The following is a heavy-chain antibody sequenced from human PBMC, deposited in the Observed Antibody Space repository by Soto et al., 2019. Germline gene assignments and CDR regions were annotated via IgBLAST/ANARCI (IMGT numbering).Heavy chain of an antibody. J-gene: IGHJ4*02. Sequence: EVQLLESGGGLVQPGGSLRLSCAASGFTFSSYAMRWFRQAPGKGLEVGSAISGSGGSTYYADSVKGRFTISRDNSKNTMYLQMNSLRAEDTAVYYCAKDLEITMIVVVRPFAYWCQGTLVTVSS. CDR3: AKDLEITMIVVVRPFAY. V-gene: IGHV3-23*01. CDR1: GFTFSSYA. CDR2: ISGSGGST. D-gene: IGHD3-22*01.